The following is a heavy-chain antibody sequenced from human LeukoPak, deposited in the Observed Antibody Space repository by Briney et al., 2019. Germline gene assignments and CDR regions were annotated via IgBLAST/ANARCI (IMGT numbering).Heavy chain of an antibody. Sequence: GESLKISCKSSGYSFTSYWIGWVRQMPGKGLEWMGIIYPGDSDTRYSPSFQGPVTISADKSISTAYLQWSSLKASDTAMYYCARHPIEGATQSWFDPWGQGTLVTVSS. CDR1: GYSFTSYW. J-gene: IGHJ5*02. V-gene: IGHV5-51*01. CDR3: ARHPIEGATQSWFDP. CDR2: IYPGDSDT. D-gene: IGHD1-26*01.